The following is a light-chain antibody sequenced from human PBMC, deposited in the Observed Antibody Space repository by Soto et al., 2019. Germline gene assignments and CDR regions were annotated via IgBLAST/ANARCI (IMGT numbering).Light chain of an antibody. Sequence: QSVLTQPASVSGSPGQSITISCTGTSSDIGGYDYVSWYQQHTGKVPKLMIFEVSHRPSGVSYRFSGSKSGNTASLTISGLQAEDEAHYYCSSYTGSSTLYVFGTGTKLTVL. CDR3: SSYTGSSTLYV. CDR1: SSDIGGYDY. CDR2: EVS. J-gene: IGLJ1*01. V-gene: IGLV2-14*01.